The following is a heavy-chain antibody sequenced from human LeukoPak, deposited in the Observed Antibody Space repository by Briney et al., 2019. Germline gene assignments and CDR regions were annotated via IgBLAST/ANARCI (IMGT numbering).Heavy chain of an antibody. CDR2: IYSGGST. CDR1: GFTVSINY. D-gene: IGHD5-24*01. CDR3: AREMATTETFDY. Sequence: GGSLRLSCAASGFTVSINYMSWVRQAPGKGLEWVSVIYSGGSTYYADSLKGRFTISRDNSKNMLYLQMSSLRPEDTAVYYCAREMATTETFDYWGQGTLVTVSS. V-gene: IGHV3-66*02. J-gene: IGHJ4*02.